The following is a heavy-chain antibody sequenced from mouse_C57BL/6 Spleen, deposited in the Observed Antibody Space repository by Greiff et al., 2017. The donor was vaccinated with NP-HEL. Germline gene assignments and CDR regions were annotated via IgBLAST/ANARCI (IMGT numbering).Heavy chain of an antibody. V-gene: IGHV1-15*01. CDR1: GYTFTDYE. CDR3: TRDRLTGCDD. Sequence: QVQLQQSGAELVRPGASVTLSCKASGYTFTDYEMHWVKQTPVHGLEWIGAIAPETGGTAYNQKFKGKAILTADKSSSTAYMELRSLTSEDSAVYYWTRDRLTGCDDWGQGTTLTVSS. CDR2: IAPETGGT. D-gene: IGHD4-1*01. J-gene: IGHJ2*01.